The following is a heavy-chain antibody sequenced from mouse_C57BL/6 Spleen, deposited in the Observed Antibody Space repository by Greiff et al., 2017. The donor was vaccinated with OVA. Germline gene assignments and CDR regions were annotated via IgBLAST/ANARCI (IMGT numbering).Heavy chain of an antibody. D-gene: IGHD2-1*01. CDR1: GYTFTDYN. J-gene: IGHJ4*01. Sequence: VQLQQSGPELVKPGASVKMSCKASGYTFTDYNMHWVKQSHGKSLEWIGYINPNNGGTSYNQKFKGKATLTVNKSSSTAYMELRSLTSEDSAVYYCAREEVYYGNYVGAMDYWGQGTSVTVSS. V-gene: IGHV1-22*01. CDR2: INPNNGGT. CDR3: AREEVYYGNYVGAMDY.